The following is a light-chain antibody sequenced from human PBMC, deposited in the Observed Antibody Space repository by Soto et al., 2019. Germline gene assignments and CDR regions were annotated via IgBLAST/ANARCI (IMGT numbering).Light chain of an antibody. Sequence: EIVLTQSPGTLSLSPGEGATLSCRASQSVSSSYLAWYQQNRGQAPRLLIYGASTRATGTPDRFSGSGSGTDFTLTITRLEPEDFAVYYCQQYGSSRWTVGQGTKVE. J-gene: IGKJ1*01. CDR2: GAS. CDR1: QSVSSSY. V-gene: IGKV3-20*01. CDR3: QQYGSSRWT.